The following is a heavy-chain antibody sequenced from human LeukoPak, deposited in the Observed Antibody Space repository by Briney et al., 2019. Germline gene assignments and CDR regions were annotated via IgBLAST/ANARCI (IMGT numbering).Heavy chain of an antibody. CDR2: IASSGLNT. Sequence: GGSLRLSCAASGFMFRDAAMTWVRQAPGKGLEWVSLIASSGLNTYYADSVRGRFTISRDNSKNTLSLQMNSLRVEDTAIYYCARDIELSTWGLGTLVTFSS. CDR1: GFMFRDAA. V-gene: IGHV3-23*01. J-gene: IGHJ3*01. CDR3: ARDIELST. D-gene: IGHD5-12*01.